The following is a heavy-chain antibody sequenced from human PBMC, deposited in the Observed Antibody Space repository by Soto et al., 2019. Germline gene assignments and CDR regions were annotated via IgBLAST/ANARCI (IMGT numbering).Heavy chain of an antibody. D-gene: IGHD6-6*01. J-gene: IGHJ5*02. CDR3: AKGGSAASIAQYGRDNWFDP. CDR2: ITWNGGTI. CDR1: GFAFDDYV. Sequence: GGSLRLSCAASGFAFDDYVMHWVRQPPGRGLEWVSGITWNGGTIRYVDSVKGRFTISRDNAENSLYLQMNSLRPEDTAVYYCAKGGSAASIAQYGRDNWFDPWGQGTQVTVSS. V-gene: IGHV3-9*01.